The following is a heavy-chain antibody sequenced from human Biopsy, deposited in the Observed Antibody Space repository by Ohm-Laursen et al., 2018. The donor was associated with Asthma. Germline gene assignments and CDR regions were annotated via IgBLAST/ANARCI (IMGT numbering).Heavy chain of an antibody. CDR2: ISVYNGNT. CDR3: ARAVDYSHYYGIDV. CDR1: GYTFNSAG. V-gene: IGHV1-18*01. J-gene: IGHJ6*02. Sequence: EASVKVSCKASGYTFNSAGITWVRQAPGQGLEWMGWISVYNGNTKVAQKLQDRVTMITDTSTSTAYMELRSLGSDDTAVYFCARAVDYSHYYGIDVWCQGTTVTVS. D-gene: IGHD3-10*01.